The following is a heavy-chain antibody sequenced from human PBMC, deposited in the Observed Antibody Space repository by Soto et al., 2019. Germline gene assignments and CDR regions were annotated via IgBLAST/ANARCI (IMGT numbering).Heavy chain of an antibody. D-gene: IGHD3-10*01. CDR3: ARDLPYGSGSYYTHYYYYMDV. CDR1: GFTFSSYS. J-gene: IGHJ6*03. Sequence: GGSLRLSCAASGFTFSSYSMNWVRQAPGKGLEWVSSISSSSSYIYYADSVKGRFTISRDNAKNSLYLQMNSLRAEDTAVYYCARDLPYGSGSYYTHYYYYMDVWGKGSTVTGSS. CDR2: ISSSSSYI. V-gene: IGHV3-21*01.